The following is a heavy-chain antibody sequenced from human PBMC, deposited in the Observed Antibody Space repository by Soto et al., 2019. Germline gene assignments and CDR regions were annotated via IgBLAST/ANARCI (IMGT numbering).Heavy chain of an antibody. J-gene: IGHJ5*02. Sequence: ASVKVSCKASGYTFTADYMHWLRKAPGQGLEWMGWINPNSGGTKYAQKFQGRVTMTNDTSISTAYMELSRLGSDDTAVYYRARGDFDSRANYYADWFVPCGQITLASVSS. CDR2: INPNSGGT. CDR1: GYTFTADY. CDR3: ARGDFDSRANYYADWFVP. D-gene: IGHD3-22*01. V-gene: IGHV1-2*02.